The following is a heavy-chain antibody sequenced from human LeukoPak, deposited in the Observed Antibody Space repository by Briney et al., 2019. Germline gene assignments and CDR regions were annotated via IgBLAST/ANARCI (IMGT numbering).Heavy chain of an antibody. CDR1: GASISSYY. V-gene: IGHV4-4*09. CDR2: TYSSGST. CDR3: ARHRNSNGWPYSFDS. Sequence: SETLSLTCTVSGASISSYYWSWIRQPPGKGLEWIGYTYSSGSTTYNPSLKSRVSISLDTSKNQFSLDLTSVTAADTAMYFCARHRNSNGWPYSFDSWGQGILVTVSS. J-gene: IGHJ4*02. D-gene: IGHD6-19*01.